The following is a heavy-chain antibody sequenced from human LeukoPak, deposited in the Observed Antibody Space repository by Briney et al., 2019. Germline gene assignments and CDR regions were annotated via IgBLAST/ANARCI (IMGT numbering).Heavy chain of an antibody. D-gene: IGHD2-21*01. Sequence: SVKVSCKASGDSFNIYVINWVRQAPGQGLEWMGRIIPIFNTANYAQKFQGRVTITADKSTTTAYMELTNLRSDDTAVYFCARNCGGGANCYNLFGMDVWGQGTTVTVSS. V-gene: IGHV1-69*06. CDR3: ARNCGGGANCYNLFGMDV. CDR2: IIPIFNTA. J-gene: IGHJ6*02. CDR1: GDSFNIYV.